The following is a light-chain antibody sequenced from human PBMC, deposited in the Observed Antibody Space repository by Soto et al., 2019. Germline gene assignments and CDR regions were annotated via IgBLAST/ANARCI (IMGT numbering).Light chain of an antibody. Sequence: DIVMTQSPDSLAVSLGERATINCKSTQSVLISSQNKNCITWYQQKPGQPPKVLIYWASTRESGVPDRFSGSGSGTDFPLTISSLQAEDVAVYYCHQYCSIPRTFGQGTKVEIK. J-gene: IGKJ1*01. CDR2: WAS. V-gene: IGKV4-1*01. CDR1: QSVLISSQNKNC. CDR3: HQYCSIPRT.